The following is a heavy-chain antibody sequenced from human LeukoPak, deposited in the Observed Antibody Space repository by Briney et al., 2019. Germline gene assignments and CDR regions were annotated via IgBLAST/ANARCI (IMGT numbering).Heavy chain of an antibody. V-gene: IGHV4-38-2*01. CDR1: GYSISNGYY. CDR3: ARQHDSYYYYYIDV. J-gene: IGHJ6*03. Sequence: SETLSLTCAVSGYSISNGYYWVWIRQPPGRGLEWIGSLYHSDSAYYNTSLRSRVSISVDTSKNQFSLTLSFVTAADTAVYYCARQHDSYYYYYIDVWGSGTTVTVSS. CDR2: LYHSDSA.